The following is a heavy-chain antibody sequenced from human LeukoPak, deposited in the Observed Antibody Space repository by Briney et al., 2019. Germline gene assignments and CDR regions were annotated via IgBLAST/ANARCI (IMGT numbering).Heavy chain of an antibody. Sequence: PGGSLRLSCTASGFTFGNYNMNWVRQAPGKGLEWVSSIGSSSFYRYYADSMKGRFTISRDNAENSLYLLMNSLTAEDTAVYFCARSRGESDHDAFIIWGQGTIVTVSS. CDR3: ARSRGESDHDAFII. V-gene: IGHV3-21*04. CDR1: GFTFGNYN. CDR2: IGSSSFYR. D-gene: IGHD3-10*01. J-gene: IGHJ3*02.